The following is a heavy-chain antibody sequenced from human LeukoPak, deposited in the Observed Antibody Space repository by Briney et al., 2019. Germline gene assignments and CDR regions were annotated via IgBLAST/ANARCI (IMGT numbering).Heavy chain of an antibody. D-gene: IGHD6-13*01. CDR1: GYTFTSYG. Sequence: AAVTVSCKASGYTFTSYGISWVRQAPGQGLKWMGWINAYNGNTNYAQKLQGRVTMTTDTSTSTAYMELRSLRSDDTAVYYCARGVGGIVAAAFDYWGQGTLVTASS. J-gene: IGHJ4*02. CDR3: ARGVGGIVAAAFDY. V-gene: IGHV1-18*01. CDR2: INAYNGNT.